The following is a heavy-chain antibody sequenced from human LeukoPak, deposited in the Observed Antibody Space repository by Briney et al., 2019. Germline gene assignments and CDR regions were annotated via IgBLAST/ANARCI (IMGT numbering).Heavy chain of an antibody. CDR1: VYTFTSYD. CDR3: ARESSSWYNIDY. D-gene: IGHD6-13*01. CDR2: MNPNSGNT. J-gene: IGHJ4*02. V-gene: IGHV1-8*01. Sequence: ASVKVSCKASVYTFTSYDINWVRQATGQGLEWMGWMNPNSGNTGYAQKFQGRVTMTRNTSISTAYMELSSLRSEDTAVYYCARESSSWYNIDYWGQGTLVTVSS.